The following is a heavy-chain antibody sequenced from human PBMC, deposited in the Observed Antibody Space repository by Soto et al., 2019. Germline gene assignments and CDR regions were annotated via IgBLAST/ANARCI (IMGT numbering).Heavy chain of an antibody. CDR2: IYYSGST. V-gene: IGHV4-30-4*01. Sequence: PSETLSLTCTVSGGSISSGDYYWSWIRQPPGKGLEWIGYIYYSGSTYYNPSLKSRVTISVDTSKNQFSLELSPVTAADTAVYYCARGDDYGGNLDYWGQGTLVTVSS. J-gene: IGHJ4*02. CDR1: GGSISSGDYY. D-gene: IGHD4-17*01. CDR3: ARGDDYGGNLDY.